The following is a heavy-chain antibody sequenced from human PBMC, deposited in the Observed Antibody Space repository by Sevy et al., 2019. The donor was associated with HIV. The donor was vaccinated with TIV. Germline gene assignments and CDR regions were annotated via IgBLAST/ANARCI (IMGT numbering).Heavy chain of an antibody. CDR3: ARDREDYGDYTRGNYYYYYGMDV. D-gene: IGHD4-17*01. J-gene: IGHJ6*02. V-gene: IGHV3-30-3*01. CDR2: ISYDGSNK. Sequence: GGSLRLSCAASGFTFSSYAMHWVRQAPGKGLEWVAVISYDGSNKYYADSVKGRFTISRDNSKNTLYLQMNSVRAEDTAVYYCARDREDYGDYTRGNYYYYYGMDVWGQGTTVTVSS. CDR1: GFTFSSYA.